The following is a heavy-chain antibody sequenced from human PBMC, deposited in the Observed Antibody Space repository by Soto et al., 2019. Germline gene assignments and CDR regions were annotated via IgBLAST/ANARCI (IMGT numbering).Heavy chain of an antibody. J-gene: IGHJ4*02. Sequence: VRQAPGQGLEWMGIINPSGGSTSYEQKFQGRVIMTRDTSTSTFYMELSSLRSEDMAVYYCASGYNDYSMGFDYWGQGTPVTVSS. CDR3: ASGYNDYSMGFDY. D-gene: IGHD4-4*01. CDR2: INPSGGST. V-gene: IGHV1-46*01.